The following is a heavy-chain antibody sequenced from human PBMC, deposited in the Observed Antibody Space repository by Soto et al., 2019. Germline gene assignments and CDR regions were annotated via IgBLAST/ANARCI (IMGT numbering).Heavy chain of an antibody. D-gene: IGHD3-10*01. CDR3: VKGPAVRGLMVRVNYVMDV. J-gene: IGHJ6*02. CDR1: GFTFNIYG. V-gene: IGHV3-30*18. CDR2: ISQDGSIE. Sequence: QVQLVESGGGVIHPGRSLRLSCAASGFTFNIYGMNWVRQAPGKGLEWVAVISQDGSIEYYADSVKGRFAISRDNSKDTLYLQMDSLRADDTAVYYCVKGPAVRGLMVRVNYVMDVWGQGTTVTVSS.